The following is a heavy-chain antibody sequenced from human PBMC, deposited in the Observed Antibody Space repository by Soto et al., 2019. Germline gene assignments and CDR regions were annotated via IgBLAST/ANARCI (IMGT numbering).Heavy chain of an antibody. CDR1: GYSFTSYW. CDR2: IDPSDSYT. CDR3: ARRGSSWQDNWFDP. D-gene: IGHD6-13*01. V-gene: IGHV5-10-1*01. J-gene: IGHJ5*02. Sequence: LGESLKISCKGSGYSFTSYWISWVRQMPGKGLEWMGRIDPSDSYTNYSPSFQGHVTISADKSISTAYLQWSSLKASDTAMYYCARRGSSWQDNWFDPWGQGNLVTVST.